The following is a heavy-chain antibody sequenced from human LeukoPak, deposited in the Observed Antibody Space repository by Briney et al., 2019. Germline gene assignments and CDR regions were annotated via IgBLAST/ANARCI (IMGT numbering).Heavy chain of an antibody. J-gene: IGHJ3*02. Sequence: ASVKVSCKVSGYTFTDYYMHWVQQAPGKGLEWVGLVDPEDGETIYAEKFQGRVTITADTSTDTAYMELSSLRSEDTAVYYCANSPMQLRGYYSRGAFDIWGQGTMVTVSS. D-gene: IGHD3-22*01. V-gene: IGHV1-69-2*01. CDR3: ANSPMQLRGYYSRGAFDI. CDR1: GYTFTDYY. CDR2: VDPEDGET.